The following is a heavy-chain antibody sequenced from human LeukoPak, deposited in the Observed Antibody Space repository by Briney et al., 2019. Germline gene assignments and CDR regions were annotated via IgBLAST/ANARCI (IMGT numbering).Heavy chain of an antibody. CDR2: IVVGSGNT. CDR1: GFTFTSSA. D-gene: IGHD3-3*01. V-gene: IGHV1-58*02. Sequence: ASVKVSCKASGFTFTSSAMQWVRQARGQRLEWIGWIVVGSGNTNYAQKFQERVTITRDMSTSTAYMELSSLRSEDTAVYYCAATSVYYDCWSGYSGHYYYMDVWGKGTTVTVSS. CDR3: AATSVYYDCWSGYSGHYYYMDV. J-gene: IGHJ6*03.